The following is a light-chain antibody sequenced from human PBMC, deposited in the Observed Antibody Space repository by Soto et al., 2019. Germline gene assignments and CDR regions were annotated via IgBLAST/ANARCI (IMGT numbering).Light chain of an antibody. CDR2: DVS. CDR1: SSDVGGYND. CDR3: SSYTSSSIRYV. J-gene: IGLJ1*01. V-gene: IGLV2-14*01. Sequence: QSVLTQPASVSGSPGQSITISCTGTSSDVGGYNDVSWYQQHPGKAPKLMIYDVSNRPSGVSSRSSGSKSGNTASLTISGLQAEDEADYYCSSYTSSSIRYVFGTGTKLTVL.